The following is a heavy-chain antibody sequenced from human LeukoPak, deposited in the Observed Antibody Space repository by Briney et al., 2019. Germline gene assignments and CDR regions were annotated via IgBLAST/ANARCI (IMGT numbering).Heavy chain of an antibody. J-gene: IGHJ1*01. D-gene: IGHD6-13*01. Sequence: PSETLSLTCAVYGGSFSGYYWSWIRQPPGKGLEWIGEINHSGSTNYNPSLKSRVTISVDTSKNQFSLKLSSVTAADTAVYYCARGKRASSSSYFQHWGQGTLVTVSS. V-gene: IGHV4-34*01. CDR3: ARGKRASSSSYFQH. CDR1: GGSFSGYY. CDR2: INHSGST.